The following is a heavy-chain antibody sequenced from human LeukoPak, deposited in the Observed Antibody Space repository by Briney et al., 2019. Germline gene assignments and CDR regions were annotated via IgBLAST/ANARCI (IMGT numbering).Heavy chain of an antibody. CDR3: ARDLLWFGSATTNWFDP. CDR1: GYTFTSYD. Sequence: ASVKVSCKASGYTFTSYDINRVRQATGQGLEWMGWMNPNSGNTGYAQKFQGRVTMTRNTSISTAYMELSSLRSEDTAVYYCARDLLWFGSATTNWFDPWGQGTLVTVSS. D-gene: IGHD3-10*01. V-gene: IGHV1-8*01. J-gene: IGHJ5*02. CDR2: MNPNSGNT.